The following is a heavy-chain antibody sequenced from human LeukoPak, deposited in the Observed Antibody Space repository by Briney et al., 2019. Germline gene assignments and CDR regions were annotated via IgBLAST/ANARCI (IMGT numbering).Heavy chain of an antibody. J-gene: IGHJ5*02. CDR1: GYTFTGYY. CDR3: ASQLVAYNWFDP. Sequence: ASVKVSCKASGYTFTGYYMRWVRQAPGQGLEWMGWINPNSGGTNYAQKFQGRVTMTRDTSISTAYMELSRLRSDDTAVYYCASQLVAYNWFDPWGQGTLVTVSS. CDR2: INPNSGGT. D-gene: IGHD6-13*01. V-gene: IGHV1-2*02.